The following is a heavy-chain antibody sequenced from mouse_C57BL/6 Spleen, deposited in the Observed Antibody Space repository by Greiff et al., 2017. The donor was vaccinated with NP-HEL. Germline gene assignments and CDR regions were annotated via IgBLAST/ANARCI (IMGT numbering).Heavy chain of an antibody. D-gene: IGHD1-1*01. CDR2: IYPGSGST. V-gene: IGHV1-55*01. CDR1: GYTFTSYW. J-gene: IGHJ1*03. CDR3: EKSRRGGGDWYFDV. Sequence: QVQLQQPGAELVKPGASVKMSCKASGYTFTSYWITWVKQRPGQGLEWIGDIYPGSGSTNYNEKFKSKATLTVDTSSSTAYMQLSGLTSEDSAVYYGEKSRRGGGDWYFDVWGTGTTVTVSS.